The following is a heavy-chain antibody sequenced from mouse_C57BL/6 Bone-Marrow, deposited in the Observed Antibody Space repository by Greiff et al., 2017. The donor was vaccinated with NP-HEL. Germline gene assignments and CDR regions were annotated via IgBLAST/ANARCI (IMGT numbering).Heavy chain of an antibody. J-gene: IGHJ3*01. Sequence: VQLQRSGAELVKPGASVKMSCKASGYTFTSYWITWVKQRPGQGLEWIGDIYPGSGSTNYNEKFKSKATLTVDTSSSTAYMQLSSLTSEDSAVYYCARIPYSTLAWFAYWGQGTLVTVSA. CDR1: GYTFTSYW. V-gene: IGHV1-55*01. CDR2: IYPGSGST. D-gene: IGHD2-5*01. CDR3: ARIPYSTLAWFAY.